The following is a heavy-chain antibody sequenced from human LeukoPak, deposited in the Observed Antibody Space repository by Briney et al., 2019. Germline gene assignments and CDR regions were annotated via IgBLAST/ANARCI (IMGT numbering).Heavy chain of an antibody. V-gene: IGHV1-46*01. Sequence: ASVKVSCKASGYTFTSYYMHWVRQAPGQGLEWMGIINPSGGSTSYAQKFQGRVTMTRDTSTSTVYMELSSLRSEDTAVYYCARVAPSYYDFWSGYNYWGQGTLVTVSS. CDR3: ARVAPSYYDFWSGYNY. J-gene: IGHJ4*02. CDR1: GYTFTSYY. CDR2: INPSGGST. D-gene: IGHD3-3*01.